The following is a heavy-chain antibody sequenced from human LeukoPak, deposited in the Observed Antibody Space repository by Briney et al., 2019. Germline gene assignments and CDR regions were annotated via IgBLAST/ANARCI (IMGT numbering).Heavy chain of an antibody. CDR1: GFTFSSYA. V-gene: IGHV3-23*01. CDR3: ARGLEPPYGDYNPPRS. J-gene: IGHJ3*01. Sequence: PGGSLRLSCAASGFTFSSYAMSWVRQAPGKGLEWVSAISGSGGSTYYADSVKGRFTISRDNPKNSLYLQKNTLRPEDTAVYYCARGLEPPYGDYNPPRSWGQGTMVTVSS. CDR2: ISGSGGST. D-gene: IGHD4-17*01.